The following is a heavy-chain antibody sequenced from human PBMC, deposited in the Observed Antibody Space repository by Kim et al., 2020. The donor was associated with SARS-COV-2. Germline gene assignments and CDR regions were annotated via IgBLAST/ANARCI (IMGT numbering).Heavy chain of an antibody. D-gene: IGHD3-3*01. Sequence: GGSLRLSCAASGFSFRSYWMSWVRQAPGRGLEWVANIKQDGSEKYYVDSVKGRFTISRDNDKNSLYLQMNSLRAEDTAVYYCASNTIFGVVIIRPNAFDIWGRGTMVTVSS. CDR3: ASNTIFGVVIIRPNAFDI. J-gene: IGHJ3*02. CDR1: GFSFRSYW. V-gene: IGHV3-7*01. CDR2: IKQDGSEK.